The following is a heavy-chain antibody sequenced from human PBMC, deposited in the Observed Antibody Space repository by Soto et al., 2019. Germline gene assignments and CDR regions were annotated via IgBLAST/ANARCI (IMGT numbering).Heavy chain of an antibody. CDR3: ARDRYYGSGSYGPYYYYGMDV. CDR1: GYTFTGYY. Sequence: ASVKVSCKASGYTFTGYYMHWVRQAPGQGLEWMGWINPNSGGTNYAQKFQGWVTMTRDTSISTAYMELSRLRSDDTAVYYCARDRYYGSGSYGPYYYYGMDVWGQGTTVTVS. J-gene: IGHJ6*02. CDR2: INPNSGGT. V-gene: IGHV1-2*04. D-gene: IGHD3-10*01.